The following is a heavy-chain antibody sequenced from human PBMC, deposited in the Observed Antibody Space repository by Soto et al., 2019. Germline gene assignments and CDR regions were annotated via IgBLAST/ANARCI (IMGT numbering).Heavy chain of an antibody. D-gene: IGHD2-2*01. CDR2: INPNSGGT. V-gene: IGHV1-2*02. CDR3: ARSPYCSSTSCYSPYFDY. CDR1: GYTFTGYY. J-gene: IGHJ4*02. Sequence: ASVNVSCKSSGYTFTGYYIHWVRQAPGQGLEWMGWINPNSGGTNYAQKFQGRVTMTRDTSISTAYMELSRLGSDDTAVYYCARSPYCSSTSCYSPYFDYWGQGTLVAVSS.